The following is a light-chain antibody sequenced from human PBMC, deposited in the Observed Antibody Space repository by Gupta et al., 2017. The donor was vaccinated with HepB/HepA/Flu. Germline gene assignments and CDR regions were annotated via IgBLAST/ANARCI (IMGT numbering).Light chain of an antibody. J-gene: IGLJ1*01. V-gene: IGLV2-14*03. CDR2: DVS. Sequence: QSALTQPASVSGSPGQSITISCTGTSTDVGGYNYVSWYQQHPGKAPNLMIYDVSNRPSGVSNRFSCSKLGNTASLTISGLQAEDEADYYCSSYKSSSTLPYVFGTGTKVTVL. CDR1: STDVGGYNY. CDR3: SSYKSSSTLPYV.